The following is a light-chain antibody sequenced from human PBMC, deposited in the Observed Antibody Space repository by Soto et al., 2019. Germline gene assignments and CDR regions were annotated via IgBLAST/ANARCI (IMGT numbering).Light chain of an antibody. Sequence: QSALTQPPSASGSPGQSVTISFTGTSSDVGGYHYVSWYQQHPGKASKLMIYEVSKRPPGVPDRFSGSKSGNTGSLTVSGLQAEDYAEYYCSSYAVSNNPRVFGGGTKLTVL. V-gene: IGLV2-8*01. CDR2: EVS. CDR3: SSYAVSNNPRV. CDR1: SSDVGGYHY. J-gene: IGLJ3*02.